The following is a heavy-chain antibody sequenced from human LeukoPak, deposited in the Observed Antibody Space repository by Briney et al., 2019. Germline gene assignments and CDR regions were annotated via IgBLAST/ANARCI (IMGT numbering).Heavy chain of an antibody. CDR3: ARDRDFPRDQFDY. D-gene: IGHD2-21*02. J-gene: IGHJ4*02. CDR2: ISGTGDGT. V-gene: IGHV3-23*01. CDR1: GFMFNNYA. Sequence: GGSLRLSCAASGFMFNNYALSWVRQAPGKGLEWVSAISGTGDGTWYPDSVKGRFTVSRDNSKNTVYLQMNSLRVEATALYYCARDRDFPRDQFDYWGQGTLVTVSS.